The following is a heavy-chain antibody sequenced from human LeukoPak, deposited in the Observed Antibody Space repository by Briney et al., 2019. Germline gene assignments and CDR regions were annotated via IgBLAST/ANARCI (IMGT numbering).Heavy chain of an antibody. V-gene: IGHV4-39*07. D-gene: IGHD3-10*01. CDR1: GGSISSSSYY. CDR3: ARDSIYGSGSYYH. Sequence: SETLSLTCTVSGGSISSSSYYWGWIRQPPGKGLECIGSIYYSGSTYYNPSLKGRVTISVDTSKNQFSLKLSSVTAADTAVYYCARDSIYGSGSYYHWGQGTLVTVSS. CDR2: IYYSGST. J-gene: IGHJ5*02.